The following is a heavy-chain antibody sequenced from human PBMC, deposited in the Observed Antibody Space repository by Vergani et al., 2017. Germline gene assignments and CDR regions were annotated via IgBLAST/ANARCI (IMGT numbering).Heavy chain of an antibody. D-gene: IGHD2-21*01. V-gene: IGHV5-51*01. Sequence: EVQLVQSGAEVKKPGESLKISCKGSRYSFTSYWIGWVRQMPGKGLEWMGIIYPGDSDTRYSPSFQGQAIMSLDKSITTAYLQWRSLKASDTAIYYCTRHVPCGDGACLHFDHWGQGTQVTVSS. J-gene: IGHJ4*02. CDR3: TRHVPCGDGACLHFDH. CDR2: IYPGDSDT. CDR1: RYSFTSYW.